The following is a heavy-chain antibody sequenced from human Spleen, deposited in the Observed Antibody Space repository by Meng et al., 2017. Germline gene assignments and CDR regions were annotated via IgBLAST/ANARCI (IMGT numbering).Heavy chain of an antibody. Sequence: SLKISCAASGFTFDDYAMHWVRQAPGKGLEWVSGISWNSGSIGYADSVKGRFTISRDNAKNSLYLQMNSLRAEDTAVYYCARVLEVQWLEYYFDYWGQGTLVTVSS. CDR1: GFTFDDYA. J-gene: IGHJ4*02. D-gene: IGHD6-19*01. V-gene: IGHV3-9*01. CDR3: ARVLEVQWLEYYFDY. CDR2: ISWNSGSI.